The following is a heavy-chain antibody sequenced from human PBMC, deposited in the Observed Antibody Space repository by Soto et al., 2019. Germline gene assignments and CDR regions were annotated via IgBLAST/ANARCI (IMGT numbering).Heavy chain of an antibody. CDR2: INHSGST. Sequence: SVTLSLTCAVYGGSFSGYYWSWIRQPPGKGLEWIGEINHSGSTNYNPSLKSRVTISVDTSKNQFSLKLSSVTAADTAVYYCGYGSGSYKGDAFDIWGQGTMVT. CDR3: GYGSGSYKGDAFDI. D-gene: IGHD3-10*01. J-gene: IGHJ3*02. V-gene: IGHV4-34*01. CDR1: GGSFSGYY.